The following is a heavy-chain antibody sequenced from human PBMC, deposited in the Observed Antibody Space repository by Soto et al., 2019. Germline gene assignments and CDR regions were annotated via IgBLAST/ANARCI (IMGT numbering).Heavy chain of an antibody. J-gene: IGHJ4*02. CDR3: ARDPYDYGDYDDYLDY. CDR2: INAGSGNT. Sequence: SSVKVSCKASGYTFTNYVMHWVRQAPGQRLEWMGWINAGSGNTKYSQKFQGRVTITRDTSASTVYMELSSLRSEDTAVFYCARDPYDYGDYDDYLDYWGQGTLVTVSS. V-gene: IGHV1-3*01. CDR1: GYTFTNYV. D-gene: IGHD4-17*01.